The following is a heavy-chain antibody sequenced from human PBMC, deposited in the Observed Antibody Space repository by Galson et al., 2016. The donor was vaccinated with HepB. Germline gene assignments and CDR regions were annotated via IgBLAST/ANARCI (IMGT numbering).Heavy chain of an antibody. Sequence: SVKVSCKASGYPFVDYFLYWVRQAPGQGLEWVGWINPNNGGPNYARNFRGRVTMTRDTSINTAYMELSSLKSDDTAMYYCARATGHGSASYFGRVDIWGQGTMVTVSS. CDR1: GYPFVDYF. D-gene: IGHD3-10*01. CDR3: ARATGHGSASYFGRVDI. V-gene: IGHV1-2*02. J-gene: IGHJ3*02. CDR2: INPNNGGP.